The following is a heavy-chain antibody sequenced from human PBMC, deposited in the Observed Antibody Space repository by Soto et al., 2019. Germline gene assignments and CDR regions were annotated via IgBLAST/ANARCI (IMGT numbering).Heavy chain of an antibody. D-gene: IGHD6-13*01. J-gene: IGHJ5*02. CDR1: GYTFTSYG. Sequence: ASVKVSCKASGYTFTSYGIHWVRQAPGQRLEWMGWINAANGDTKYSPKFQGRVTITRDTSASTAYMELSSLRSEDTAVYYCVRRHVSATGTDWFDPWGQGCQVTVAS. CDR2: INAANGDT. V-gene: IGHV1-3*01. CDR3: VRRHVSATGTDWFDP.